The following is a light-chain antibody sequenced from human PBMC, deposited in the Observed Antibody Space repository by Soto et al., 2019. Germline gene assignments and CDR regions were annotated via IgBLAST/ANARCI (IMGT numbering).Light chain of an antibody. CDR3: SSYTSSSTHV. CDR2: DVN. Sequence: QSALTQPASVSGSPGQSITISCTGTSSDIGGFTFVSWYQQHPGKVPKLMIFDVNRLPSGVSDRFSGSKSGNPASLTISGLQAEDEGDYYCSSYTSSSTHVFGSGTKLTVL. CDR1: SSDIGGFTF. J-gene: IGLJ1*01. V-gene: IGLV2-14*03.